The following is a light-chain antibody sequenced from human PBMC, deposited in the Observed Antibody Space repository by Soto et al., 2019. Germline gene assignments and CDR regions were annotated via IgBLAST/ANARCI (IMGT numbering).Light chain of an antibody. CDR2: DAS. J-gene: IGKJ1*01. CDR3: QQYSIYPWT. V-gene: IGKV1-5*01. Sequence: DIQMTQSPSTLSASVGDRFTITCRASQSISTWLAWYQQKPGKAPKVLIFDASSLESGVPSRFSGSGSATEFTLTISSLQPDDFATYYCQQYSIYPWTFGQGTKVDIK. CDR1: QSISTW.